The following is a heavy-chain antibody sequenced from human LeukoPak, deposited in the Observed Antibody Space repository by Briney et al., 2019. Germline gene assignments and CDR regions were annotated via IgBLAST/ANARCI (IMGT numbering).Heavy chain of an antibody. D-gene: IGHD2-15*01. J-gene: IGHJ6*02. CDR2: ISASGGTT. V-gene: IGHV3-23*01. Sequence: PGGSLRLSCAASGFTFNSYAMSWVRQAPGKGLEWVSAISASGGTTYYADSVKGRFTISRDNSKNTLYLQMNSLRVDDTAVYYCAKAGGQDIADYYGMDVWGQGTRVTVSS. CDR1: GFTFNSYA. CDR3: AKAGGQDIADYYGMDV.